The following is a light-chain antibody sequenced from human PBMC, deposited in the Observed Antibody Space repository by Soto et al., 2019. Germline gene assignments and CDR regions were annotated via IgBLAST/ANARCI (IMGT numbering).Light chain of an antibody. V-gene: IGKV3-20*01. CDR1: QSVTASY. CDR2: GAS. J-gene: IGKJ2*01. Sequence: EIVLTQSPGTLSLSPGERATLSCRASQSVTASYWAWYRKKPGQVPRLLIFGASTRATGIPDRFSGSGSGTDFTLTISRLEPEDFAVYYCQQGSTFGQGTKLEIK. CDR3: QQGST.